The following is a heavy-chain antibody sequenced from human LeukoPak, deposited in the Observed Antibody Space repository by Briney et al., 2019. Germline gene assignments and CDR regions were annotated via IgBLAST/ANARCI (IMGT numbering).Heavy chain of an antibody. V-gene: IGHV3-48*03. CDR1: GFTFSSYE. CDR2: ISSSGSTI. CDR3: AGGLTTYFDY. J-gene: IGHJ4*02. D-gene: IGHD4-11*01. Sequence: GGSLRLSCAASGFTFSSYEMNWVRQAPGKGLEWVSYISSSGSTIYYADSVKGRFTISRDNAENSLYLRMNSLRAEDTAVYYCAGGLTTYFDYWGQGTLVTVSS.